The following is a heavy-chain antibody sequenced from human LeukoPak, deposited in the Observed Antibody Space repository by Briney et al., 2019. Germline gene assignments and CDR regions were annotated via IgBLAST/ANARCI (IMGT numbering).Heavy chain of an antibody. V-gene: IGHV3-49*04. CDR3: VGGSSDGNWVGFDQ. CDR2: IRRKVHGGTM. Sequence: PWRSLRLSCTATGFTYGDYSMRWVRPPGGRGLEWVSFIRRKVHGGTMEYAAPVKARFIISRDDSKRIAYLQMNRLETEDTAVYYCVGGSSDGNWVGFDQWGQGSLVTV. D-gene: IGHD2-15*01. CDR1: GFTYGDYS. J-gene: IGHJ4*02.